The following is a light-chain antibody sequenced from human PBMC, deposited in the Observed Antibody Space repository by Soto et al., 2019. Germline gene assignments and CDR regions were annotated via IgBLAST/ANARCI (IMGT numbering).Light chain of an antibody. Sequence: QSALTQPRSVSGSPGQSVTISCTGTSSDVGGYNYVSWYQQHPGKVPKLMIYDVTKRPSGVPVRFSGSKSGNTASLTISGLQAEDEADYYCCSYAGSYTLLFGGGTQLTVL. V-gene: IGLV2-11*01. CDR3: CSYAGSYTLL. CDR2: DVT. J-gene: IGLJ2*01. CDR1: SSDVGGYNY.